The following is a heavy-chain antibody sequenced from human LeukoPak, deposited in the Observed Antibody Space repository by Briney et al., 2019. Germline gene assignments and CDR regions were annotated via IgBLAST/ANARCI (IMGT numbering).Heavy chain of an antibody. CDR2: IWYDGSNK. Sequence: GGSLRLSCAASGFTSSSYGMHWVRQAPGKGLEWVAVIWYDGSNKYYADSVKGRFTISRDNTKNTLYLQMNSLRAEDTAVYYCAREEGDPSSGWYQNWFDPWGQGTLVTVSS. CDR1: GFTSSSYG. CDR3: AREEGDPSSGWYQNWFDP. D-gene: IGHD6-19*01. J-gene: IGHJ5*02. V-gene: IGHV3-33*01.